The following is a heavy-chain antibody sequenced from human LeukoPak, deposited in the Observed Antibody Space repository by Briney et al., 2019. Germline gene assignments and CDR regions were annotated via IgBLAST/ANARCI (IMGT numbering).Heavy chain of an antibody. CDR3: ARATDISSWYLAY. V-gene: IGHV1-2*02. D-gene: IGHD6-13*01. CDR1: GYTFTGYY. J-gene: IGHJ4*02. CDR2: LSPNSGDT. Sequence: GASVKVSCKASGYTFTGYYLHWVRQAPGQEIEWMGWLSPNSGDTKFPQKFQGRVTMTRDTSISTAYMELNSLTSDDTAVYFCARATDISSWYLAYWGQGTLATVSS.